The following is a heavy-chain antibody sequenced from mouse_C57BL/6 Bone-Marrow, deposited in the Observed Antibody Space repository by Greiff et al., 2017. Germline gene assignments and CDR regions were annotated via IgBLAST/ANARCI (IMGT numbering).Heavy chain of an antibody. CDR3: ASLTGTYYFDY. D-gene: IGHD4-1*01. V-gene: IGHV7-3*01. Sequence: EVQLQESGGGLVQPGGSLSLSCAASGFTFTDYYMSWVRQPPGKALEWLGFIRNKANGYTTEYSASVKGRFTISRDNSQSILYLQMNALRAEDSATYYCASLTGTYYFDYWGQGTTLTVSS. CDR1: GFTFTDYY. J-gene: IGHJ2*01. CDR2: IRNKANGYTT.